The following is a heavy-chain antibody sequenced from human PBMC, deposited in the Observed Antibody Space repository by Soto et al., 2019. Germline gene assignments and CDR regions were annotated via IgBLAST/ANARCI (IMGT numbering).Heavy chain of an antibody. J-gene: IGHJ6*02. CDR2: IYPGDSDT. CDR1: GYSFTSYW. V-gene: IGHV5-51*01. Sequence: PGESLKISCNGSGYSFTSYWIGWVRQMPGKGLEWMGIIYPGDSDTRYSPSFQGQVTISADKSISTAYLQWSSLKASDTAMYYCARGDYYYYYGMDVWGQGTTVTVSS. CDR3: ARGDYYYYYGMDV.